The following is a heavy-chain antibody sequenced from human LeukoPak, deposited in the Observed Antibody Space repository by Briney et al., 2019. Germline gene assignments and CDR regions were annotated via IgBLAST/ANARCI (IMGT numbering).Heavy chain of an antibody. CDR1: GFTFSSYA. CDR3: ARAGYYYDSSGYYDGVIDY. Sequence: GGSLRLSCAASGFTFSSYAMHWVRQAPGKGLEYASGISSNGGSTYYANSVKGRFTISRDNSKNTLYLQMGSLRAEDMAVYYCARAGYYYDSSGYYDGVIDYWGQGTLVTVSS. CDR2: ISSNGGST. D-gene: IGHD3-22*01. J-gene: IGHJ4*02. V-gene: IGHV3-64*01.